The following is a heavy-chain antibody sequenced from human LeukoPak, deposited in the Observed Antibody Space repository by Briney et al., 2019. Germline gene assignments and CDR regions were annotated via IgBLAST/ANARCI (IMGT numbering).Heavy chain of an antibody. J-gene: IGHJ5*02. V-gene: IGHV1-18*01. CDR2: ISAYNGNT. CDR1: GYTFTSYG. Sequence: ASVKVSCKASGYTFTSYGISWVRQAPGQGLEWMGWISAYNGNTNYAQKLQGRGTMTTDTSTSTAYMEPRTLRSDATAVYYCASSRDSGDYAGSFEPWGPRKLVTASP. D-gene: IGHD4-17*01. CDR3: ASSRDSGDYAGSFEP.